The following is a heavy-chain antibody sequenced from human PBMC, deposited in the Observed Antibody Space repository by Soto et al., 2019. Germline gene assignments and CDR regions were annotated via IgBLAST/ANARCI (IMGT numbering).Heavy chain of an antibody. D-gene: IGHD3-3*01. CDR1: GYTFTGYY. CDR2: INPNSGGT. V-gene: IGHV1-2*02. J-gene: IGHJ6*02. Sequence: GASVKVSCKASGYTFTGYYMHWVRQAPGQGLEWMGWINPNSGGTNYAQKFQGRVTMTRDTSISTAYMELSRPRSDDTAVYYCARDVQYYDFWVLIYYYYGMDVWGQGTTVTVSS. CDR3: ARDVQYYDFWVLIYYYYGMDV.